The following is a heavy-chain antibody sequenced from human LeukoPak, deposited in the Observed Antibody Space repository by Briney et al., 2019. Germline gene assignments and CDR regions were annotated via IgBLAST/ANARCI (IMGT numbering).Heavy chain of an antibody. CDR2: ISAYNGNT. CDR1: GYTFTSYG. Sequence: VASVKVSCKASGYTFTSYGISWVRQAPGQGLEWMGWISAYNGNTNYAQKLQGRVTMTTDTSTSTAYMELRSLRSDDTAVYYCARGVRTRLGSPNWFDPWGQGTLVTVSS. D-gene: IGHD3-10*01. V-gene: IGHV1-18*01. J-gene: IGHJ5*02. CDR3: ARGVRTRLGSPNWFDP.